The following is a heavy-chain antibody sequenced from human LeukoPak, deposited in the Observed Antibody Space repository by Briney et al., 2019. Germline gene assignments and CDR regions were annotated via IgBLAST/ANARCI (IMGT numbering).Heavy chain of an antibody. CDR1: GYTFTGYY. J-gene: IGHJ4*02. V-gene: IGHV1-2*02. Sequence: SVKVSCKASGYTFTGYYIHWVRQAPGQGLEWRGWINPNSGDTNYAQSFQGRVTMTRDTSIGTVYMEMSKLRSDDTTLYYCARGNGSAPGYRYYFDYWGQGTLVTVSS. CDR2: INPNSGDT. D-gene: IGHD6-13*01. CDR3: ARGNGSAPGYRYYFDY.